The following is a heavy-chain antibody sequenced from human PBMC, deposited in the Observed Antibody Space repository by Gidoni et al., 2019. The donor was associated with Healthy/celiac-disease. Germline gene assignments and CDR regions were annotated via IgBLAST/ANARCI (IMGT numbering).Heavy chain of an antibody. CDR1: GFTFSNAW. Sequence: EVQLVESGGGLVKPGGSLRLSCAASGFTFSNAWMSWVRQAPGKGLGWVGRIKSKTDGGTTDYAAPVKGRFTISRDDSKNTLYLQMNSLKTEDTAVYYCTTDFVGQLERGRGDAFDIWGQGTMVTVSS. V-gene: IGHV3-15*01. CDR3: TTDFVGQLERGRGDAFDI. CDR2: IKSKTDGGTT. J-gene: IGHJ3*02. D-gene: IGHD1-1*01.